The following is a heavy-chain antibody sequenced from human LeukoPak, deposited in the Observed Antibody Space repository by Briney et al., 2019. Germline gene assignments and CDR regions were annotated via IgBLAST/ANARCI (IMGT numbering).Heavy chain of an antibody. CDR1: GFTFDDYG. J-gene: IGHJ4*02. CDR2: INWNGGST. CDR3: ARDLRDTAMGPFDY. Sequence: GGSLRLSCAASGFTFDDYGMSWVRQAPGKGLEWVSGINWNGGSTGYADSVKGRFTISRDNAKNSLYLQMNSLRAEDTVLYYCARDLRDTAMGPFDYWGQGTLVTVSS. D-gene: IGHD5-18*01. V-gene: IGHV3-20*04.